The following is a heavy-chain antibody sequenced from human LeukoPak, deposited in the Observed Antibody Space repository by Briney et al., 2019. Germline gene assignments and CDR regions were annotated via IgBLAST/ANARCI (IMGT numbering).Heavy chain of an antibody. V-gene: IGHV3-53*01. CDR3: ARGVEPLAANTLAY. CDR1: GFTVITND. J-gene: IGHJ4*02. Sequence: GGSLRLSCAASGFTVITNDMTWVRQAPGKGPEWVSVLYSDGNTKYADSVQGRFTISRDNSKNTLYLEMNSLSPDDTAAYYCARGVEPLAANTLAYWGQGTLVTVSS. D-gene: IGHD1-14*01. CDR2: LYSDGNT.